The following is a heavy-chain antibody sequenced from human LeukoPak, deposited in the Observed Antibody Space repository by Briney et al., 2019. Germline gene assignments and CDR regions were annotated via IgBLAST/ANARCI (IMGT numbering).Heavy chain of an antibody. V-gene: IGHV3-43D*04. D-gene: IGHD1-26*01. CDR3: AKDGGLYSGSYYIDY. CDR1: GFTVDDYA. J-gene: IGHJ4*02. CDR2: ISWDGGST. Sequence: PGGFLRLSCAASGFTVDDYAMHWVRQAPGKGLEWVSLISWDGGSTYYADAVKGRFTISRDNSKNSLYLQINSLRAEDTALYYCAKDGGLYSGSYYIDYSGEGTLVTVSS.